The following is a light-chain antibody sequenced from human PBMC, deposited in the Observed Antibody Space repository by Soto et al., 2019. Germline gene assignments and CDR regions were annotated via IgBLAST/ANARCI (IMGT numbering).Light chain of an antibody. J-gene: IGKJ3*01. CDR3: QQYDSLPFT. V-gene: IGKV1-33*01. Sequence: DIQMTQSPSSLSASVGDRVTLTCRASQGITNDLAWYQQKPGKAPKLLTYDASDLETGVPSRFSGSGSGTDFTFTISNVQPEDTATYYCQQYDSLPFTFGPGTKVDIK. CDR1: QGITND. CDR2: DAS.